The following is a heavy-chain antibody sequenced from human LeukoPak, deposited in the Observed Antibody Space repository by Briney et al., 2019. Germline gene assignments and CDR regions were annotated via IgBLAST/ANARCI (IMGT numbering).Heavy chain of an antibody. CDR1: GGSISSGGYY. D-gene: IGHD3-3*01. CDR3: ARENYDFWSGPDAFDI. J-gene: IGHJ3*02. V-gene: IGHV4-30-2*01. CDR2: IYHSGST. Sequence: SQTLSLTCTVSGGSISSGGYYWSWIRQPPGKGLEGIGYIYHSGSTYYNPSLKSRVTISVDRSKNQFSLKLSSVTAADTAVYYCARENYDFWSGPDAFDIWGQGTMVTVSS.